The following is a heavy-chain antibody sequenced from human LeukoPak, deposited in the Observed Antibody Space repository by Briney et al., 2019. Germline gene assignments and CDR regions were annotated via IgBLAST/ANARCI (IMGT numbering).Heavy chain of an antibody. J-gene: IGHJ3*02. CDR3: AKVKYTGSYYSAFDI. CDR1: GFTFSSYA. V-gene: IGHV3-23*01. D-gene: IGHD1-26*01. Sequence: GGSLRLSCAASGFTFSSYAMSWVRQAPGKGLEWVSAISDSGGSTYYADAVKGRFTISRDNSKNTLYLQMNSLRAEDTAVYYCAKVKYTGSYYSAFDIWGQGTMVTVSS. CDR2: ISDSGGST.